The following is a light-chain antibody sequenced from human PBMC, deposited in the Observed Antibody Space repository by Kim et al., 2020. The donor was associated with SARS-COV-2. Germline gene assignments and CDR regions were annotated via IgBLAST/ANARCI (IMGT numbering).Light chain of an antibody. CDR3: QQSYSTWT. Sequence: DIQMTQSPSSLSASVGDRVTITCRASQSISTYLNWYQQKPGKAPKFLIYTASSLQSGVPSRFSGSGSGTDFTLTISSLQPEDFATYYCQQSYSTWTFGQGTKVDIK. V-gene: IGKV1-39*01. CDR1: QSISTY. J-gene: IGKJ1*01. CDR2: TAS.